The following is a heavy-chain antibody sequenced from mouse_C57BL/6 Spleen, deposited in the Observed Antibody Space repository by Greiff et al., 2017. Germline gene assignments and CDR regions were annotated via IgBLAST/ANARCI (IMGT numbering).Heavy chain of an antibody. CDR3: AKDASSLMGD. D-gene: IGHD6-2*01. V-gene: IGHV1-42*01. CDR2: INPSTGGT. J-gene: IGHJ4*01. Sequence: EVQLQQSGPELVKPGASVKISCKASGYSFTGYYMNWVKQSPEKSLEWIGEINPSTGGTTSNQKFKAKATLTVVKSSSTAYMQLKSLTSEDSAVYYCAKDASSLMGDWGQGTSVTVA. CDR1: GYSFTGYY.